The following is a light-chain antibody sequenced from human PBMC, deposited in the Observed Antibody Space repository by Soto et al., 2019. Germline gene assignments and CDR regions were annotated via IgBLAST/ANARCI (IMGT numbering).Light chain of an antibody. CDR1: QGIRND. V-gene: IGKV1-6*01. J-gene: IGKJ2*01. Sequence: AIQMTQSPSSLSASVGDRATIPCRASQGIRNDLGWYQQKPGKAPKLLNYAASSLHSGVPSRFSGSGSGTDFTLTISSVEPEDVAAYYCLQDYNYPFTFGRGTKLEIK. CDR2: AAS. CDR3: LQDYNYPFT.